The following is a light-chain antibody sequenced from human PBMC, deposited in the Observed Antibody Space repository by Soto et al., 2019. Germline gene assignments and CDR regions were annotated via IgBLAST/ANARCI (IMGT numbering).Light chain of an antibody. CDR1: SSDVGNYIF. V-gene: IGLV2-14*01. CDR2: DIN. Sequence: QSVLTQPASVSGSPGQSITISCTGTSSDVGNYIFVSWYRQHPGKAPKLMIYDINNRPSGVSNRFSGSKSGNTASLTISGLQAEDEADYYCGSYTTSASYGFGTGTKLTVL. CDR3: GSYTTSASYG. J-gene: IGLJ1*01.